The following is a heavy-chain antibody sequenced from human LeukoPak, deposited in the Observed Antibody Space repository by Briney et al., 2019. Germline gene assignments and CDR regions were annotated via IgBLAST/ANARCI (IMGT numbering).Heavy chain of an antibody. D-gene: IGHD4-23*01. J-gene: IGHJ5*02. V-gene: IGHV1-58*01. CDR2: IVVGSGNT. CDR3: AADRKRYLGNYNWFDP. Sequence: SVKVSCKASGFTFTSSAVQWVRQARGQRLEWIGWIVVGSGNTNYAQKFQERVTITRDMSTSTAYMELSSLRSEDTAVYYCAADRKRYLGNYNWFDPWGQGTLVTVSS. CDR1: GFTFTSSA.